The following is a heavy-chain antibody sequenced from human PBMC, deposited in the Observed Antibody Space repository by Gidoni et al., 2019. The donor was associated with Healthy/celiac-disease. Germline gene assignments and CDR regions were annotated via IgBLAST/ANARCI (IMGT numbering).Heavy chain of an antibody. CDR2: ISVSGGST. V-gene: IGHV3-23*01. J-gene: IGHJ4*02. CDR3: AKGRIQWELLGGGYYFDY. CDR1: GFTFSLYA. Sequence: EVQLLESGGGLVQPGGSLRLSCAASGFTFSLYAMSWVRQAPGKGLEWVSAISVSGGSTYYADSVKGRFTISRDNSKNTLYLQMNSLRAEDTAVYYCAKGRIQWELLGGGYYFDYWGQGTLVTVSS. D-gene: IGHD1-26*01.